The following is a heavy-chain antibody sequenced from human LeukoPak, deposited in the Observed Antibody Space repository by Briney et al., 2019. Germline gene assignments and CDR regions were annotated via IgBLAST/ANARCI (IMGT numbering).Heavy chain of an antibody. V-gene: IGHV4-34*12. CDR1: AGSFSGDY. J-gene: IGHJ6*03. Sequence: SETLSLTCPVYAGSFSGDYWTWIRQPPGKGLEWIGVILHSGSTNFNPSLKSRVTISVDTSKNQFSLKLSSVTAADTAVYYCARSVEGYCSGGSCYSYYYYMDVWGKGTTVTVSS. CDR2: ILHSGST. CDR3: ARSVEGYCSGGSCYSYYYYMDV. D-gene: IGHD2-15*01.